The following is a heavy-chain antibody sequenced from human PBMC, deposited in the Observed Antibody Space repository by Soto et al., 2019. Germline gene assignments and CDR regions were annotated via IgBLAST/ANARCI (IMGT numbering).Heavy chain of an antibody. D-gene: IGHD2-15*01. V-gene: IGHV1-69*02. CDR3: ARGVGYCSGGSCADYYYGMDV. Sequence: GASVKLSCKASGGTFSSYTISWVRQAPGQGLEWMGRIIPILGIANYAQKFQGRVTITADKSTSTAYMELSSLRSEDTAVYYCARGVGYCSGGSCADYYYGMDVWGQGTTVTVSS. J-gene: IGHJ6*02. CDR1: GGTFSSYT. CDR2: IIPILGIA.